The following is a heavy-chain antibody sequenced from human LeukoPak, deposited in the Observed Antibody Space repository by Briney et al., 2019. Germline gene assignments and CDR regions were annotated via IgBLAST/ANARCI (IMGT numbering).Heavy chain of an antibody. V-gene: IGHV4-34*01. Sequence: PSETLSLTCAVYGGSFSGYYWSWIRQPPGKGLEWIGEINHSGSTNYNPSLKSRVTISVDTSKNQFSLKLSSVTAADTAVYYCARAYSSGWPGADAFDIWGQGTMVTVSS. CDR1: GGSFSGYY. CDR3: ARAYSSGWPGADAFDI. CDR2: INHSGST. J-gene: IGHJ3*02. D-gene: IGHD6-19*01.